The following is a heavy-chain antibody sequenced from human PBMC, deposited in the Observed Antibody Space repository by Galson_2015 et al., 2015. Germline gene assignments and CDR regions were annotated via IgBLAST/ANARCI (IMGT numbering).Heavy chain of an antibody. Sequence: SVKVSCKASGYTFTSYYMHWVRQAPGQGLEWMGIINPSGGSTSYAQKFQGRVTMTRDTSTSTVYMELSSLRSEDTAVYYCARGSLYPKRGSPLPLDYWGQGTLVTVSS. CDR2: INPSGGST. CDR1: GYTFTSYY. CDR3: ARGSLYPKRGSPLPLDY. D-gene: IGHD2/OR15-2a*01. J-gene: IGHJ4*02. V-gene: IGHV1-46*01.